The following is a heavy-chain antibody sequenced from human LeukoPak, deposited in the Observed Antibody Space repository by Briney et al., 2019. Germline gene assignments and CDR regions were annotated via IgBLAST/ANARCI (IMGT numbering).Heavy chain of an antibody. CDR2: IYYSGST. CDR1: GGSISSSSSY. V-gene: IGHV4-39*01. Sequence: PSETLSLTCTVSGGSISSSSSYWGWIRQPPGKGLKWIGSIYYSGSTYYNPSLKSRVTISVDTSKNQFSPKLNSVTAADTAVYYRARHGVRGLINQDFRGQGTLVTVSS. CDR3: ARHGVRGLINQDF. D-gene: IGHD3-10*01. J-gene: IGHJ4*02.